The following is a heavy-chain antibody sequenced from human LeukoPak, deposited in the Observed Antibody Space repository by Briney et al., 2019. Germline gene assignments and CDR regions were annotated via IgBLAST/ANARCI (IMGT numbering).Heavy chain of an antibody. CDR1: GFTFNTYW. CDR3: ARGGGLDV. CDR2: INPSESVK. Sequence: GGSLRLSCTASGFTFNTYWMNWARQAPGKGLEWVASINPSESVKYYVNSVKGRFTISRDNAKNSPYLQMSNLRAEDTAVYFCARGGGLDVWGQGATVTVSS. D-gene: IGHD3-16*01. V-gene: IGHV3-7*03. J-gene: IGHJ6*02.